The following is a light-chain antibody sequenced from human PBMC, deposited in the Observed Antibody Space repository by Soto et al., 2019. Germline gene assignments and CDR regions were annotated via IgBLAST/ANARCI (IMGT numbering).Light chain of an antibody. V-gene: IGLV2-11*01. CDR1: SSDVCGYNY. Sequence: QSVLTQPRSVSGSPGQSVTISCTGTSSDVCGYNYVSWYQQHPDKAPKLMIYDVTKRPSGVPDRFSGSKSGNTASLTISGLQAEDEADYYCCSYAGSYPFVFGTGTKVTVL. CDR3: CSYAGSYPFV. CDR2: DVT. J-gene: IGLJ1*01.